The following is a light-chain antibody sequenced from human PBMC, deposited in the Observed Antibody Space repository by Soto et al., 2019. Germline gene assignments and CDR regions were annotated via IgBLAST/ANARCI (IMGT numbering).Light chain of an antibody. CDR2: KAS. J-gene: IGKJ4*01. CDR3: QEYNSY. CDR1: QGIDDW. Sequence: DNQMTQSPSTLSASVGDRVTITCRASQGIDDWLAWHQQKPRKAPKLLIYKASNLESGVPSRFSGRGFGTEFTLTISSLQPDDSATYYCQEYNSYFGGGTKVEIK. V-gene: IGKV1-5*03.